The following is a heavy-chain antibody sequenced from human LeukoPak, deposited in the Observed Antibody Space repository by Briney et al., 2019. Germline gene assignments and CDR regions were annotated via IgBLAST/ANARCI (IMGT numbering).Heavy chain of an antibody. V-gene: IGHV4-59*01. J-gene: IGHJ4*02. CDR1: GGSISSYY. CDR3: ARGGDNSGSYYPLFDY. D-gene: IGHD3-22*01. CDR2: IYHSGST. Sequence: PSETLSLTCTVSGGSISSYYWSWIRQPPGKGLEWIGYIYHSGSTNYNPSLKSRVTIPVDKSKNQFSLKLKSVTASDTAVYHCARGGDNSGSYYPLFDYWGQGTLVTVAS.